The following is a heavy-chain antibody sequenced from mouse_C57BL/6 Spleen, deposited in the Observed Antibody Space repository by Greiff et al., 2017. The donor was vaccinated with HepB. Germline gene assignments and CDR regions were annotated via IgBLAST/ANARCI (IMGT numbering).Heavy chain of an antibody. Sequence: VQLQQPGAELVRPGTSVKLSCKASGYTFSSYWMHWVKQRPGQGLVWIGVIDPSDSYTNYNQKFKGKATWTVDTSSSTAYMQLSSQTSEDSAVYYCARGGNYYAMDYWGQGPSVTVSS. CDR3: ARGGNYYAMDY. CDR2: IDPSDSYT. V-gene: IGHV1-59*01. J-gene: IGHJ4*01. D-gene: IGHD1-1*02. CDR1: GYTFSSYW.